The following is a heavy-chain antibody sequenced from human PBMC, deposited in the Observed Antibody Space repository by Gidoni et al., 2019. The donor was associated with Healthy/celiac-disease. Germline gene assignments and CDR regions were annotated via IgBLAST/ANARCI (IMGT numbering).Heavy chain of an antibody. V-gene: IGHV3-15*07. D-gene: IGHD6-19*01. J-gene: IGHJ4*02. CDR2: IKSKTDGGTT. Sequence: EVQLVESGGGLVKPGGSLRLSCAASGFPFSNSWMTWVRQAPGKGLEWVGRIKSKTDGGTTDYAAPVKGRLTISRDDSKNTLYLQMNSLKTEDTAVYYCTTSFGVAVAGSDFDYWGQGTLVTVSS. CDR3: TTSFGVAVAGSDFDY. CDR1: GFPFSNSW.